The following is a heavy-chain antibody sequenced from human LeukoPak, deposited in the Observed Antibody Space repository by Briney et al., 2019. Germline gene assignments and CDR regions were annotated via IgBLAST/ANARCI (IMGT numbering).Heavy chain of an antibody. CDR3: ARGFHSSSWPLPPYYYYYYMDV. D-gene: IGHD6-13*01. Sequence: SETLSLTCTVSGGSISSYYWSWIRQPPGKGLEWIGYIYYSGSTNHNPSLKSRVTISVDTSKNQFSLKLSSVTAADTAVYYCARGFHSSSWPLPPYYYYYYMDVWGKGTTVTVSS. V-gene: IGHV4-59*01. CDR1: GGSISSYY. CDR2: IYYSGST. J-gene: IGHJ6*03.